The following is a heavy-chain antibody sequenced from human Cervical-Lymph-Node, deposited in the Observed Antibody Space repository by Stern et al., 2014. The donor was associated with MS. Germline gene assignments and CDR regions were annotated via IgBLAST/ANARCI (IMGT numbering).Heavy chain of an antibody. D-gene: IGHD6-13*01. CDR3: ARSQPFSY. CDR1: GSTFTASS. V-gene: IGHV7-4-1*02. CDR2: INTKTGNP. J-gene: IGHJ4*02. Sequence: VQLVESGSELKQPGASVTVACRVSGSTFTASSISWVRQAPGRGLEWMGWINTKTGNPTYALDFTGRFVFSLDTSVSPAFLQISSLKADDTAVYYCARSQPFSYWGQGTLVTVSP.